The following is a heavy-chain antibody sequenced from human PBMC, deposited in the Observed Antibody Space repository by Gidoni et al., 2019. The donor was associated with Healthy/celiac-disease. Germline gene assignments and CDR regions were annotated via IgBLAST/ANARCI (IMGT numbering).Heavy chain of an antibody. CDR2: ISGGGGST. CDR1: GFIFRSYA. Sequence: EVQLVESGGGLVQPGGSLRISCAASGFIFRSYAMCWVRQAPGKGLEVVSAISGGGGSTYYADSVKGRFTISRDNSKNTLYLQMNSLRAEDTAVYYCAKVGPARPRAYYYGMDVWGQGTTVTVSS. CDR3: AKVGPARPRAYYYGMDV. J-gene: IGHJ6*02. D-gene: IGHD6-25*01. V-gene: IGHV3-23*04.